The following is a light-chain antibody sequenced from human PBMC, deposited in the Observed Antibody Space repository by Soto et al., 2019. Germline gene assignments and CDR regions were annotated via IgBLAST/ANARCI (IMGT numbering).Light chain of an antibody. CDR2: GVS. V-gene: IGLV2-14*01. CDR3: ISYTGSSTSYV. CDR1: RSDIGSYNY. J-gene: IGLJ1*01. Sequence: STLPQPASRPGSPGQSITISCSGTRSDIGSYNYVAWYQQFPGKTPKILIYGVSNRPSGVSSRFSGSKSGNTASLTISGLQAEDEADYYCISYTGSSTSYVCGSGTKV.